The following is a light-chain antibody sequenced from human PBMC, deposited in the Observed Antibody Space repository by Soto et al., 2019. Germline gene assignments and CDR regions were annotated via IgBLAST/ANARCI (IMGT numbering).Light chain of an antibody. CDR3: QQRSNWPLT. CDR2: DAS. V-gene: IGKV3-11*01. J-gene: IGKJ4*01. CDR1: QSVRSY. Sequence: EIVLTQSPATLSLSPGERTTLSCRASQSVRSYLAWYQQKAGQAPRLLIYDASNRATGIPARFSGSGSGTDFTLTISSLEPEDLAVYYCQQRSNWPLTFGGGTKVDI.